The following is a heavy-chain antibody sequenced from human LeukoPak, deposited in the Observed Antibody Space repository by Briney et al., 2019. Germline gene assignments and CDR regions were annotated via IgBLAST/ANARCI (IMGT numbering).Heavy chain of an antibody. V-gene: IGHV3-30-3*01. CDR1: GFTFSSYA. J-gene: IGHJ4*02. CDR2: ISYDGSNK. D-gene: IGHD2-8*01. Sequence: GRSLRLSCAASGFTFSSYAMHWVRQAPGKGLEWVAVISYDGSNKYYADSVKGRFTISRDNSKKTLYLQMNSLRAEDTAVYYCARGRIGYCTNGVCYTAHAFDYWGQGTLVTVSS. CDR3: ARGRIGYCTNGVCYTAHAFDY.